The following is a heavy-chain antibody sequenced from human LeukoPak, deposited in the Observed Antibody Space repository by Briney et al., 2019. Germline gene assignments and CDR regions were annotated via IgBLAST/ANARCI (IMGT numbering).Heavy chain of an antibody. V-gene: IGHV3-21*01. CDR1: GFTVSSNY. J-gene: IGHJ1*01. Sequence: GGSLRLSCAASGFTVSSNYMNWVRQAPGKGLEWVSSISSSSNYIYYADSLKGRFTVSRDNAKNSLYLQMNSLRAEDTAVYYCATPAAGPRAEYSQHWGQGTLVTVSP. D-gene: IGHD6-13*01. CDR2: ISSSSNYI. CDR3: ATPAAGPRAEYSQH.